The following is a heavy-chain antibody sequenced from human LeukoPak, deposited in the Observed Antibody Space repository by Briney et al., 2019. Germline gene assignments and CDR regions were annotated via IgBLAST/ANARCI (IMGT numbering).Heavy chain of an antibody. CDR3: ARVGYYDSSGLTL. Sequence: PSETLSLTCTVSGGSISSGSYYWSWIRQPAGKGLEWIGRIYTSGSTNYNPSLKSRVTISVDTSKNQFSLKLSSVTAADTAVYYCARVGYYDSSGLTLWGQGTLVTVSS. CDR1: GGSISSGSYY. V-gene: IGHV4-61*02. CDR2: IYTSGST. J-gene: IGHJ4*02. D-gene: IGHD3-22*01.